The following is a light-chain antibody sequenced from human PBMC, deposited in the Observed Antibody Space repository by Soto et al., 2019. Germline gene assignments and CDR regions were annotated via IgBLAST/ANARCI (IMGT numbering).Light chain of an antibody. CDR1: ESISRN. CDR3: QQYYHWPRT. V-gene: IGKV3-15*01. Sequence: EMVVTQSPATLSMSPGGRATLSCRTSESISRNLAWYQQKLGQAPRLLIYGASTRATGVPDRFTGSGSGTDFILTVTSLQSKDFGIYYCQQYYHWPRTFGQGTKVDIK. J-gene: IGKJ1*01. CDR2: GAS.